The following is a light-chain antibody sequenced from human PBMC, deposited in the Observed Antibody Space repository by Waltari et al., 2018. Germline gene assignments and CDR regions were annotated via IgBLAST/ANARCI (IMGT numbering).Light chain of an antibody. CDR1: NIGSRN. V-gene: IGLV3-21*02. J-gene: IGLJ3*02. CDR2: LDS. Sequence: SSVLTPAPSVSVAPGQTATVTCGGDNIGSRNVHWYQQKPGRAPVLVVYLDSDRPSGIPERFSGSKSGNAATLTISRVEAGDEADYYCHVWDANTVMFGGGTKLTVL. CDR3: HVWDANTVM.